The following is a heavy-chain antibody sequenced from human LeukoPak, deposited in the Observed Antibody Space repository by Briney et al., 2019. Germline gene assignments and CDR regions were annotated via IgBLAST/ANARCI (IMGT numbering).Heavy chain of an antibody. J-gene: IGHJ4*02. CDR2: ISGSGGST. V-gene: IGHV3-23*01. D-gene: IGHD2-15*01. Sequence: GGSLRLSCAASGFTFSTYAMSWVRQAPGKGLEWVSNISGSGGSTYYSDSVEGRFTISRDNSKNTLYLQMNSLGGEDTALYYCARYCGAASCYSGFDYWGQGTLVTVAS. CDR1: GFTFSTYA. CDR3: ARYCGAASCYSGFDY.